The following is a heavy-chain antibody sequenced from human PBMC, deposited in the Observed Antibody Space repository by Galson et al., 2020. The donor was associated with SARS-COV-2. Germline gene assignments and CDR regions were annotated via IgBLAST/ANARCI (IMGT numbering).Heavy chain of an antibody. J-gene: IGHJ4*02. D-gene: IGHD1-26*01. CDR3: ASNRGSYLYYFDY. V-gene: IGHV3-30-3*01. Sequence: TGGSLRLSCAASGFTFSSYAMHWVRQAPGKGLEWVAVISYDGSNKYYADSVKGRFTISRDNSKNTLYLQMNSLRAEDTALYYCASNRGSYLYYFDYWGQGTLVTVSS. CDR1: GFTFSSYA. CDR2: ISYDGSNK.